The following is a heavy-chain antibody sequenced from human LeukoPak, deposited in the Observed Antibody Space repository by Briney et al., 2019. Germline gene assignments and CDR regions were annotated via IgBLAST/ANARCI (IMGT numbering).Heavy chain of an antibody. CDR1: GFTFTSSA. CDR3: AAARSGSNAFDI. CDR2: IVVGSGNT. V-gene: IGHV1-58*01. Sequence: VASVKVSCKASGFTFTSSAVQWVRQARGQRLEWIGWIVVGSGNTNYAQKFQERVTITRDMSTSTAYMELSSLRSEDTAVYYCAAARSGSNAFDIWGQGTMVTVSS. D-gene: IGHD1-26*01. J-gene: IGHJ3*02.